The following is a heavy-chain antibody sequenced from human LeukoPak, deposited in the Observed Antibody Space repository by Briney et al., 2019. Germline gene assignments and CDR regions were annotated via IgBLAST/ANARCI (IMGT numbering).Heavy chain of an antibody. CDR1: GYTFTSYG. Sequence: ASVKVSCKASGYTFTSYGISWVRQAPGQGLEWMGWISAYNGNTNYAQKLQGRVTMSTDTSTRTAYMELRSLRSDDTAVYYCASFLYYYESSGYYYNYWGQGTLVTVSS. J-gene: IGHJ4*02. V-gene: IGHV1-18*01. CDR2: ISAYNGNT. D-gene: IGHD3-22*01. CDR3: ASFLYYYESSGYYYNY.